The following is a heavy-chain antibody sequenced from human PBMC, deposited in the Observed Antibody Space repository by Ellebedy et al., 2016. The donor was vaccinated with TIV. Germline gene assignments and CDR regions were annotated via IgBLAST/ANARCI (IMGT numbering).Heavy chain of an antibody. V-gene: IGHV3-74*01. CDR2: INGGGGCT. CDR1: GFTFSRHW. D-gene: IGHD3-10*01. J-gene: IGHJ4*01. CDR3: STLSYTGY. Sequence: PGGSLRLSCAASGFTFSRHWMHWIRQAPGQGLVWLSRINGGGGCTSHADFVKGRFTISRENAKNTLYLQMNSLKAEDTAMYYCSTLSYTGYWGHGTLVTVSS.